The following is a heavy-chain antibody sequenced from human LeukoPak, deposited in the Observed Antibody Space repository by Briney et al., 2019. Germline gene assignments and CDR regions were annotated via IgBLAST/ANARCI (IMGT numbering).Heavy chain of an antibody. CDR1: GFTFSSYS. Sequence: GGSLRLSCAASGFTFSSYSMNWVRQAPGKGLEWVSYISSSSSTIYYADSVKGRFTISRDNAKNSLYLQMNSLRAEDTAVYYCARGHWSGCQDDWGQGTLVTVSS. J-gene: IGHJ4*02. CDR2: ISSSSSTI. V-gene: IGHV3-48*01. CDR3: ARGHWSGCQDD. D-gene: IGHD3-3*01.